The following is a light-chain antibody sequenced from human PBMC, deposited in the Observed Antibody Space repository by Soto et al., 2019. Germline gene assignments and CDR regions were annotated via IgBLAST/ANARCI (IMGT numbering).Light chain of an antibody. CDR2: VGTGGIVG. Sequence: QSALTQPPSASASLGASVTLTCTLSSGYSNYKVDWYQQRPGKGPRFVMRVGTGGIVGSKGDGIPDRFSVLGSGLNRYLTIKNIQEEDESDYHCGADHGSGSNLVLFGGGTKLTVL. V-gene: IGLV9-49*01. J-gene: IGLJ2*01. CDR3: GADHGSGSNLVL. CDR1: SGYSNYK.